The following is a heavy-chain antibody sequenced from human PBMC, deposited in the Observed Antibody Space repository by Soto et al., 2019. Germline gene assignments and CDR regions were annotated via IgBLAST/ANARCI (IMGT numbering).Heavy chain of an antibody. Sequence: SETLSLTCTVSGGSISSGGYYWSWIRQHPGKGLEWIGYIYYSGSTYYNPSLKSRVTISVDTSKNQFSLKLSSVTAADTAVYYCARGFYHGPVDYWGQGTLVTVSS. CDR2: IYYSGST. CDR1: GGSISSGGYY. J-gene: IGHJ4*02. V-gene: IGHV4-31*03. D-gene: IGHD3-3*01. CDR3: ARGFYHGPVDY.